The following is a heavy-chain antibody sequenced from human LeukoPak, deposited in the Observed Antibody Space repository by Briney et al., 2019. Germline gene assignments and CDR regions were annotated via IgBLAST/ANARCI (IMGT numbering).Heavy chain of an antibody. D-gene: IGHD1/OR15-1a*01. CDR1: GFTFTSSA. CDR3: AADGEQRLRNYFDY. CDR2: IVVGSGNT. Sequence: SVKVPCKASGFTFTSSAVQWVRQARGQRLEWIGWIVVGSGNTNYAQKFQERVTITRDMSTSTAYMELSSLRSEDTAVYYRAADGEQRLRNYFDYWGQGTLVTVSS. V-gene: IGHV1-58*01. J-gene: IGHJ4*02.